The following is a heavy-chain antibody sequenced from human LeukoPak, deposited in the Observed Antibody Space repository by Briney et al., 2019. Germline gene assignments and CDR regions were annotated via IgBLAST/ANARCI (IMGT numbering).Heavy chain of an antibody. J-gene: IGHJ4*02. V-gene: IGHV4-34*01. CDR1: GGSFSGYY. CDR2: INHSGST. D-gene: IGHD3-3*01. CDR3: AGGRRIFGVVTIGRFDY. Sequence: RPSETLSLTCAVYGGSFSGYYWSWIRQPPGKGLEWIGEINHSGSTNYNPSLKSRVTISVDTSKNQFSLKLSSVTAADTAVYYCAGGRRIFGVVTIGRFDYWGQGTLVTVSS.